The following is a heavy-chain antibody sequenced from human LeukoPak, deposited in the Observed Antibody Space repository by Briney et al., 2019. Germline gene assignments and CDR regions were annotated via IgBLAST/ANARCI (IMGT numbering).Heavy chain of an antibody. CDR1: GYTLTELS. D-gene: IGHD3-10*01. V-gene: IGHV1-24*01. CDR3: ARGRITMVRGVITSPSYGMDV. CDR2: FDPEDGET. J-gene: IGHJ6*02. Sequence: GASVKVSCKVSGYTLTELSMHWVRQAPGKGLEWMGGFDPEDGETIYAQKFQGRVTMTEDTSTDTAYMELSSLRSEDTAVYYCARGRITMVRGVITSPSYGMDVWGQGTTVTVSS.